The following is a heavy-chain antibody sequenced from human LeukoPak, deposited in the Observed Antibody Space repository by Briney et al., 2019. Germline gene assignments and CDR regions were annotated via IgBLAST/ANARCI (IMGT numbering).Heavy chain of an antibody. CDR2: FDPEDGET. Sequence: ASVKVSCKVSGYTLTELSMHWVRQAPGKGLEWMGGFDPEDGETIYAQKFQGRVTMTEDTSTDTAYMELSSLRSEDTAVYYCATRSGLVTGFDYWGQGTLVTVSS. CDR3: ATRSGLVTGFDY. V-gene: IGHV1-24*01. D-gene: IGHD1-14*01. CDR1: GYTLTELS. J-gene: IGHJ4*02.